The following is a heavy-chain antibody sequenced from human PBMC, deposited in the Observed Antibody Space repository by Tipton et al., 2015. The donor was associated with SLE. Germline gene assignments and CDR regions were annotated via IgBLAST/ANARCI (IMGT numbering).Heavy chain of an antibody. D-gene: IGHD6-13*01. V-gene: IGHV1-2*06. CDR2: INPDSGDT. CDR3: ARGVYMDV. CDR1: GYIFHGYY. Sequence: QVQLVQSGAEVKKPGASVKVSCKASGYIFHGYYMSWVRQAPGQGLEWMGRINPDSGDTDYAQKFQGRVTMTRDTSINTAYMELSRLRSDDTAMYYCARGVYMDVWGKGTTVTVSS. J-gene: IGHJ6*03.